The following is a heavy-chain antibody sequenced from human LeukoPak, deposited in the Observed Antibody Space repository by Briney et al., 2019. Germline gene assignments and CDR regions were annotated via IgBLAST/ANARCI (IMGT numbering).Heavy chain of an antibody. CDR1: GYTFTSYY. Sequence: ASVKVSCKASGYTFTSYYMHWVRQAPGQGLEWMGWINPNSSVTNYAQKFQGRVTMTRDTSISTAYMELSRLRSDDTAVYYCARAPIAYYDSSGYSRPFDYWGQGTLVPVSS. CDR3: ARAPIAYYDSSGYSRPFDY. V-gene: IGHV1-2*02. D-gene: IGHD3-22*01. CDR2: INPNSSVT. J-gene: IGHJ4*02.